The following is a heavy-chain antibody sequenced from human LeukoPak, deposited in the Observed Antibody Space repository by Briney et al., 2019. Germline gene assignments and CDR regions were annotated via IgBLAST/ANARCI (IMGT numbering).Heavy chain of an antibody. D-gene: IGHD2-8*01. J-gene: IGHJ3*02. CDR1: GYTFTGYY. Sequence: ASVKVSCKASGYTFTGYYMHWVRQAPGQGLEWMGWINPNSGGTNYAQKFQGRVTMTRDTSITTAYMELSRLRSDDTAVYYCARDARRRMAGDAFDIWGQGTMVTVSS. V-gene: IGHV1-2*02. CDR3: ARDARRRMAGDAFDI. CDR2: INPNSGGT.